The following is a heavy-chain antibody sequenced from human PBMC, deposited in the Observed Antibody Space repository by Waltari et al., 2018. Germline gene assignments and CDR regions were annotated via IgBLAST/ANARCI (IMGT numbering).Heavy chain of an antibody. CDR3: AKDVVGYTWDEGVDTIDV. Sequence: EIELVESGGGLSPSGGSLKLSCAASGFSVSSIFMTGVRRAPGKGLECVAILYSAGATYYSQSVRGRFLIARDNSKNILYLQMDDLTAEDTAVYYCAKDVVGYTWDEGVDTIDVWGQGAEVVVSS. V-gene: IGHV3-53*01. D-gene: IGHD3-3*01. CDR1: GFSVSSIF. CDR2: LYSAGAT. J-gene: IGHJ3*01.